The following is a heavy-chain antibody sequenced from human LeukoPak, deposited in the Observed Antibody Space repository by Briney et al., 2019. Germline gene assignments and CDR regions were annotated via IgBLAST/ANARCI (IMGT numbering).Heavy chain of an antibody. J-gene: IGHJ6*03. CDR3: ARGFIAAGGTYYYYHMDV. V-gene: IGHV4-61*02. Sequence: PSQTLSLTCTVSGGSISSGSYYWSWIRQPAGKGLEWIGRIYTSGSTHYHPSLKSRVTISVDTSKNQFSLDLTSVTVADTAVYYWARGFIAAGGTYYYYHMDVWGKGTTVTISS. CDR1: GGSISSGSYY. D-gene: IGHD6-13*01. CDR2: IYTSGST.